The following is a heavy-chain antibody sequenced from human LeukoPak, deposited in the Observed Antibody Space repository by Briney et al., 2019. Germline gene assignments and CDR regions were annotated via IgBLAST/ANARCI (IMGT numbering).Heavy chain of an antibody. CDR2: ISAYNGNT. J-gene: IGHJ4*02. Sequence: ASVKVSCKASGYTFTSYGISWVRQAPGQGLEWMGWISAYNGNTNYAQKLQGRVTMTTDTSTCTAYMELRSLRSDDTAVYYCARVSGEDGYDILTGYYFDYWGQGTLVTVSS. CDR3: ARVSGEDGYDILTGYYFDY. CDR1: GYTFTSYG. V-gene: IGHV1-18*01. D-gene: IGHD3-9*01.